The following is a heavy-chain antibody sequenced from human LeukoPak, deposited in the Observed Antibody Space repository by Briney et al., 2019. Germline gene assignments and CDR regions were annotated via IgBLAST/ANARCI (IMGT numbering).Heavy chain of an antibody. J-gene: IGHJ6*03. CDR3: ARAGKVKTNYYYYMDV. CDR1: GFTFNSYT. Sequence: GGSLRLSCAASGFTFNSYTMNWIRQAPGKGLEWVSSISSSSSYIYYADSVKGRFTISIDDAKNSLYLQMNRLRAEDTAVYYCARAGKVKTNYYYYMDVWGKGTTVTISS. V-gene: IGHV3-21*01. D-gene: IGHD1-14*01. CDR2: ISSSSSYI.